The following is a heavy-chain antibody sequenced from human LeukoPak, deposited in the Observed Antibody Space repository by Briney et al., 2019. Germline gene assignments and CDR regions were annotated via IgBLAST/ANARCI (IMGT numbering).Heavy chain of an antibody. CDR3: AKPGTPGAYFDY. V-gene: IGHV3-23*01. CDR1: GFTFENYA. Sequence: PGGSLRLSCGASGFTFENYAINWVRQAPGKGLEWVSSISGSGSSTYYADSVKGRFTISRDNSKNTLFLQMNSLRAEDTAVYYCAKPGTPGAYFDYWGQGTLVTVSS. D-gene: IGHD6-13*01. CDR2: ISGSGSST. J-gene: IGHJ4*02.